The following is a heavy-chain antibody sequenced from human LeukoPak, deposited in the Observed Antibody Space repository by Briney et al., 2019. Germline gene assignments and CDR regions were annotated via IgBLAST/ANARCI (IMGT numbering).Heavy chain of an antibody. CDR2: IYYNGNT. D-gene: IGHD5-12*01. Sequence: SETLSLICTVSDDSINTFYWSWIRQPPGKGLEWIGYIYYNGNTKYNPFLKSRVTISIDTSKNQFSMKLNSVTAADTAVYYCARSRGYSGQLTFDPWGQGTLFIVSS. V-gene: IGHV4-59*08. CDR1: DDSINTFY. CDR3: ARSRGYSGQLTFDP. J-gene: IGHJ5*02.